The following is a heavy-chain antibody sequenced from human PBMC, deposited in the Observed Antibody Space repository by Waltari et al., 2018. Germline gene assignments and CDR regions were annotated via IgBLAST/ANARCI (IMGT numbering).Heavy chain of an antibody. CDR1: GGTFSSYA. J-gene: IGHJ5*02. CDR2: SIPVCRSA. V-gene: IGHV1-69*10. Sequence: QVQLVQSGAEVKKPGSSVKVSCKASGGTFSSYAISWVRQAPGQGLEWLGGSIPVCRSADYEQKFQVRVTITADKYTSTAYMELSSLGAEDTAVYYCAREVPDSSGYWFGPWVEGTLVTVSS. D-gene: IGHD3-22*01. CDR3: AREVPDSSGYWFGP.